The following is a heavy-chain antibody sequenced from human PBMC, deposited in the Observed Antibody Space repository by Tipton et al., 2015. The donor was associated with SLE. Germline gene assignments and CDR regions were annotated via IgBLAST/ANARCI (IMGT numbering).Heavy chain of an antibody. Sequence: LRLSCTVSGGSISSHYWSWIRQPPGKGLEWIGNIYYSGSTNYNPSLKSRVTISVDTSKNQFSLKLSSVTAADTAVYYCAREDSGYDSALYYFDYWGQGTLVTVSS. CDR2: IYYSGST. V-gene: IGHV4-59*11. J-gene: IGHJ4*02. CDR3: AREDSGYDSALYYFDY. CDR1: GGSISSHY. D-gene: IGHD5-12*01.